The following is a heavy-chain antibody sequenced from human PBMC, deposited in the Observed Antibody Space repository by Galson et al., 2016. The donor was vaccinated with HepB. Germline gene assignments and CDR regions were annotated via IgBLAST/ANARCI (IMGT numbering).Heavy chain of an antibody. J-gene: IGHJ4*02. CDR3: ASSVRGSGSPPGGY. V-gene: IGHV3-74*01. CDR1: GFTFSRYS. D-gene: IGHD3-10*01. Sequence: SLRLSCAASGFTFSRYSMHWVRQAPGKGLVWVSRINSDGTSTGFADSVKGRFTISRDNAKNTLSLQMNSLRAEDTAVYYCASSVRGSGSPPGGYWGQGILVTVSS. CDR2: INSDGTST.